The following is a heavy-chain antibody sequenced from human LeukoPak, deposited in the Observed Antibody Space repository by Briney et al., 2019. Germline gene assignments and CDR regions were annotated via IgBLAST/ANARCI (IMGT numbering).Heavy chain of an antibody. CDR3: ARGARYDSSGYYFPDWFDP. CDR2: INPNSGGT. CDR1: GYTFTGYY. J-gene: IGHJ5*02. D-gene: IGHD3-22*01. V-gene: IGHV1-2*02. Sequence: ASVKVSCKASGYTFTGYYMHWVRQALGQGLEWMGWINPNSGGTNYAQKFQGRVTMTRDTSISTAYMELSRLRSDDTAVYYCARGARYDSSGYYFPDWFDPWGQGTLVTVSS.